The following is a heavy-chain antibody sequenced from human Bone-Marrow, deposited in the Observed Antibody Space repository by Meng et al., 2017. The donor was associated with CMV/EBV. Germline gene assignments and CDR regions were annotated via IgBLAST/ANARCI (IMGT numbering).Heavy chain of an antibody. CDR2: ISTTTNYI. V-gene: IGHV3-21*04. Sequence: GESLKISCAASGFTFSGYSMNWVRQAPGKGLEWVSSISTTTNYIYYAESVKGRFTISRDNAKNSLYLQMDSLRAEDTALYYCARPITGGDAFDIWGQGTMVTASS. CDR1: GFTFSGYS. D-gene: IGHD7-27*01. CDR3: ARPITGGDAFDI. J-gene: IGHJ3*02.